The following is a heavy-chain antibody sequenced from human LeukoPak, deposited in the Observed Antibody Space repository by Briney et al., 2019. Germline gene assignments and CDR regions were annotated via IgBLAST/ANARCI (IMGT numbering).Heavy chain of an antibody. CDR3: VRHGLPDWNYDF. CDR1: GGSMIDYY. D-gene: IGHD1-7*01. Sequence: SETLSLTCTVSGGSMIDYYWTWIRQPPGKGLEWIGYIYHSGTTTYNPSLESRVTISVDTSKNQFSLKPRSMTAADTAIYYCVRHGLPDWNYDFWGPGTLVTVSS. J-gene: IGHJ4*02. V-gene: IGHV4-59*08. CDR2: IYHSGTT.